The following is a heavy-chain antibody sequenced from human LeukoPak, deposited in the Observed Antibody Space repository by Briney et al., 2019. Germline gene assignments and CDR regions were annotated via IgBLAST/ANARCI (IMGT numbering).Heavy chain of an antibody. CDR3: GRVGESSACYVIGPFHY. CDR2: IYYSGST. J-gene: IGHJ4*02. V-gene: IGHV4-59*01. D-gene: IGHD6-19*01. CDR1: GGSISSXY. Sequence: KPXXTLSLTCTVSGGSISSXYWSWIRQPPGKGLEWIGYIYYSGSTNYNPSLKSRVTISVDTSKNQFSLEGSSVTAADTAGNYCGRVGESSACYVIGPFHYWGQGPLLTVSS.